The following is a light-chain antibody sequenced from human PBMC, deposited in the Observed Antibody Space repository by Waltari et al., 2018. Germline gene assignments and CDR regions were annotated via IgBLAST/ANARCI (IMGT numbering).Light chain of an antibody. CDR2: EVS. CDR1: SRDVGGYNY. CDR3: SSYTSSSTLV. V-gene: IGLV2-14*01. Sequence: QSALTQPASVSGSPGQSITISCTGTSRDVGGYNYVYWYQQHPGKAPKLMIYEVSNRPSGVSKRFSGSKSGNTASLTISGLQAEDEADYYCSSYTSSSTLVFGVGTKLTVL. J-gene: IGLJ2*01.